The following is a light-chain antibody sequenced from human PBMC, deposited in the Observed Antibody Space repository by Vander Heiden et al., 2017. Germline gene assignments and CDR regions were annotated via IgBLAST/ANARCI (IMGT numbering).Light chain of an antibody. V-gene: IGLV2-23*02. CDR1: SSDVGGYLL. CDR3: CSFAGSSTPFV. Sequence: QSALTQPASVSGHPGHTITIFRTGTSSDVGGYLLVSWYQQHPGKAPKVMIYEVSKRPSGVSNRFSGSKSGNTASLTISGLQAEDEADYYCCSFAGSSTPFVFGTGTKVTVL. CDR2: EVS. J-gene: IGLJ1*01.